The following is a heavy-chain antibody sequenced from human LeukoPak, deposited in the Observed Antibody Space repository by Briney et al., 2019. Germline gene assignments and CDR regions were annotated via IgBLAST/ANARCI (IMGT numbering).Heavy chain of an antibody. D-gene: IGHD6-19*01. V-gene: IGHV4-28*03. CDR3: ARVTTVAGTVYGMDV. CDR1: GYSISSSNW. J-gene: IGHJ6*02. CDR2: IYYSGST. Sequence: PSETLSLTCAVSGYSISSSNWWGWIRHPPGKGLEWIGYIYYSGSTYYNPSLKSRVTMSVDTSKNQFSLKLSSVTAVDTAVYYCARVTTVAGTVYGMDVWGQGTTVTVSS.